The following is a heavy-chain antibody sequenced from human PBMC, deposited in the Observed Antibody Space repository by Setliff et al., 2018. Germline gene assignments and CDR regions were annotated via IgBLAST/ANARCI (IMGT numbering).Heavy chain of an antibody. V-gene: IGHV4-4*07. CDR1: GGSVTESF. Sequence: PSETLSLTCTVSGGSVTESFWSWIRQPAGRGLEWIGRMIVSGGADYNPSLKSRVTMSVDSPNNKFSLNLSSVSAADTAVYYCARDMGQPYYFESWGLGTLVTVSS. J-gene: IGHJ4*02. CDR3: ARDMGQPYYFES. CDR2: MIVSGGA. D-gene: IGHD1-1*01.